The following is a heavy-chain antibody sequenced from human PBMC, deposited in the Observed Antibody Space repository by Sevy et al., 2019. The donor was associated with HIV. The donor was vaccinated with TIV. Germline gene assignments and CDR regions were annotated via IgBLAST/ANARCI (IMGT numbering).Heavy chain of an antibody. CDR1: GFTFSPYW. J-gene: IGHJ4*02. Sequence: GESLKISCAASGFTFSPYWMTWVRQAPGKGLEWVANIRPDGSDKYYVDSVKGRFTISRDNARNSLYLQMNRLRADDTAMYNCARGVGLDCWGQGALVTVSS. V-gene: IGHV3-7*01. D-gene: IGHD1-26*01. CDR2: IRPDGSDK. CDR3: ARGVGLDC.